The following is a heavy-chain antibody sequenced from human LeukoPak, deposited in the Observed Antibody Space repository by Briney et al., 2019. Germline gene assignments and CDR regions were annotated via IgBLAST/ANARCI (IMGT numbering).Heavy chain of an antibody. Sequence: GGSLRLSCAASGFTFSTYWMSWVRQAPGKGLEWVANIRQDGSEKYYVDSVKGRFTISRDNADNSLYLQMNSLKPEDTAVCYCARSYNVLTAFDYWGQGTLVTVSS. CDR1: GFTFSTYW. D-gene: IGHD3-9*01. CDR2: IRQDGSEK. J-gene: IGHJ4*02. V-gene: IGHV3-7*03. CDR3: ARSYNVLTAFDY.